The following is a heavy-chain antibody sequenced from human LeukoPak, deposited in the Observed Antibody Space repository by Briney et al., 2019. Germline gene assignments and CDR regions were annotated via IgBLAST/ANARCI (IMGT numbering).Heavy chain of an antibody. J-gene: IGHJ4*02. D-gene: IGHD6-19*01. CDR1: GFTFSDYY. V-gene: IGHV3-11*04. CDR3: ARGTVAGKAPY. CDR2: ISSSGSTI. Sequence: GGSLRLSCAASGFTFSDYYMSWIRQAPGKGLEWVSYISSSGSTIYYADSVKGRFSISRDNAKNSLHLQMNSLRAEDTAVYYCARGTVAGKAPYWGQGTLVTVSS.